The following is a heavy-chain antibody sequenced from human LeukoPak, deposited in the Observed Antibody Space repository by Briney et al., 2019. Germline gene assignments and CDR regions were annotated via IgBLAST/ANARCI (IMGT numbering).Heavy chain of an antibody. CDR3: ARSWFGDDAFDI. CDR1: GFSFSRYS. CDR2: IRSSRSTI. Sequence: TGGSLRLSCAASGFSFSRYSMNWVRQAPGKGLEWVSYIRSSRSTIYYADSVKGRFTISRENAKKSLYLQMNSLRAEDTAVYYCARSWFGDDAFDIWGQGTMVTVSS. V-gene: IGHV3-48*01. D-gene: IGHD3-10*01. J-gene: IGHJ3*02.